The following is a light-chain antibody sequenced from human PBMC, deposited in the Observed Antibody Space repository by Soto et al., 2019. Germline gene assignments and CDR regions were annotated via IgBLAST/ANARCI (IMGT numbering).Light chain of an antibody. CDR3: CSYAGSSTFVL. V-gene: IGLV2-23*02. CDR1: SSDVGSYNL. Sequence: QSVLTQPASVSGSPGQSITFSCTGTSSDVGSYNLVSWYQQHPGEAPKLMIYEVTKRPSGVSNRFSGSKSGNMASLTISGLQSEDEADYYCCSYAGSSTFVLFGGGTKLTVL. CDR2: EVT. J-gene: IGLJ2*01.